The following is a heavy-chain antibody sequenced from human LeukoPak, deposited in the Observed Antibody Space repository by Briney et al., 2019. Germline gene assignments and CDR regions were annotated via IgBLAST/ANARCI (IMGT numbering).Heavy chain of an antibody. V-gene: IGHV1-18*01. D-gene: IGHD5-18*01. CDR2: ISGYNGDA. CDR1: GYTFTSYG. Sequence: GASVKLSCKASGYTFTSYGINWVRQAPGQGLEWMGWISGYNGDAIYAQKLQGRVTLTTDTPTTTAYMELRSLKFDDTAVYYRARDDRSVDTAMSFQRWGQGTLVTVSS. J-gene: IGHJ1*01. CDR3: ARDDRSVDTAMSFQR.